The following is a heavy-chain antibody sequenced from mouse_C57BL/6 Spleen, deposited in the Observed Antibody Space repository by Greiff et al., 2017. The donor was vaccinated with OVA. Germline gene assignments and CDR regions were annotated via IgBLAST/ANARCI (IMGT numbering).Heavy chain of an antibody. CDR3: ARKGWLLRDYAMDY. J-gene: IGHJ4*01. CDR1: GYTFTDYN. CDR2: MNPNNGGT. V-gene: IGHV1-18*01. Sequence: EVQLQQSGPELVKPGASVKIPCKASGYTFTDYNMDWVKQSHGKSLEWIGDMNPNNGGTIDNQKFKGKATLTVDKSTSTAYMELRSLTSEDTAVYYCARKGWLLRDYAMDYWGQGTSVTVSS. D-gene: IGHD2-3*01.